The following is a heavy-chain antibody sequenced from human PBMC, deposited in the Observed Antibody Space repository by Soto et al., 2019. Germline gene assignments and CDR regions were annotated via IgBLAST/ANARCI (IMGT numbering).Heavy chain of an antibody. CDR1: SGSISSSGSY. CDR2: FYYTGGTYST. J-gene: IGHJ4*02. Sequence: SETLSLTCTVSSGSISSSGSYWGWVRQPPGKGLEWIVSFYYTGGTYSTYYNPSLKSRVSISVDTPNRQFSLNLRSVTAADTAVYYCASPRQGNYDFLCGYYALDYLSQGTLVTVSS. V-gene: IGHV4-39*01. D-gene: IGHD3-3*01. CDR3: ASPRQGNYDFLCGYYALDY.